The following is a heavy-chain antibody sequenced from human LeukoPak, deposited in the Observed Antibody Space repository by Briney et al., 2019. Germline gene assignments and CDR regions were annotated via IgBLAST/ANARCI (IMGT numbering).Heavy chain of an antibody. D-gene: IGHD3-22*01. Sequence: GGSLRLSCAPSGFTFSSYAMTWVRQAPGKGLEWISAINGGAYSTSYADSVKGRFTISRDNSKNTLYLQMNSLRAEDTAVYYCARNSSGFKLGDAFDIWGQGTLVTVSS. CDR2: INGGAYST. CDR3: ARNSSGFKLGDAFDI. CDR1: GFTFSSYA. V-gene: IGHV3-23*01. J-gene: IGHJ3*02.